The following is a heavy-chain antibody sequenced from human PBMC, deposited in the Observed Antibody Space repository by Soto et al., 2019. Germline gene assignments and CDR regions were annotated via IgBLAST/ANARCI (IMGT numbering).Heavy chain of an antibody. CDR3: AKDEIAARPSSGYYFDY. D-gene: IGHD6-6*01. J-gene: IGHJ4*02. Sequence: PGVSLRLSCAASVVSFISYAMSWVRQAPGKGLEWVSAISGSGGSTYYADSVKGRFTISRDNSKNTLYLQMNSLRAEDTAVYYCAKDEIAARPSSGYYFDYWGQGT. V-gene: IGHV3-23*01. CDR1: VVSFISYA. CDR2: ISGSGGST.